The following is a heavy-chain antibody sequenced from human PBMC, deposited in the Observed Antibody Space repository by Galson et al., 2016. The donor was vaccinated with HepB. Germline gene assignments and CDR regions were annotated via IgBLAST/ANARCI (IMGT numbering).Heavy chain of an antibody. D-gene: IGHD3-16*01. J-gene: IGHJ6*02. V-gene: IGHV4-59*01. Sequence: ETLSLTCSVSGASIGRNQWSWIRQPPGKGLEWIGYIDDSGNINYSPSLKSRVTISVDTSKNQFPLNVTSVTGGDTAVYFCAGDVGHLYGLRFFYGMDVWGQGTTVTVS. CDR3: AGDVGHLYGLRFFYGMDV. CDR2: IDDSGNI. CDR1: GASIGRNQ.